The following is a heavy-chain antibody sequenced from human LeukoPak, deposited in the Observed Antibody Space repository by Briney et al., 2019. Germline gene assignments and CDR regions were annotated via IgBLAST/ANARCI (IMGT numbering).Heavy chain of an antibody. J-gene: IGHJ6*03. Sequence: PGGSLRLSCAASGFTFSSYSMNWVRQAPGKGLDWVSSISSSSSYTYYADSVKGRFTISRDNAKNSLYLQMNSLRAEDTAVYYCASEVFDILTGYYMDVWGKGTTVTVSS. V-gene: IGHV3-21*01. CDR1: GFTFSSYS. D-gene: IGHD3-9*01. CDR3: ASEVFDILTGYYMDV. CDR2: ISSSSSYT.